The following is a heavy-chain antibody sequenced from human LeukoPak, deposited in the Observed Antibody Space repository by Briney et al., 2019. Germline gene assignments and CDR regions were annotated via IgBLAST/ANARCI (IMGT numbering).Heavy chain of an antibody. V-gene: IGHV4-59*01. J-gene: IGHJ3*02. D-gene: IGHD2-2*01. CDR2: IYYSGST. Sequence: PSETLSLTCTVSGGSISSYYWSWIRQPPGKGLGWIGYIYYSGSTNYNPSLKSRVTISVDTSKNQFSLKLSSVTAADTAVYYCARDRSQHDAFDIWGQGTMVTVSS. CDR3: ARDRSQHDAFDI. CDR1: GGSISSYY.